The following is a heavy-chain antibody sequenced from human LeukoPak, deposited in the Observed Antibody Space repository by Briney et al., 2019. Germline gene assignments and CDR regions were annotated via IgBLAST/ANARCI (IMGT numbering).Heavy chain of an antibody. CDR1: GFTFNDHY. J-gene: IGHJ6*04. CDR2: TRNKANSYTT. V-gene: IGHV3-72*01. D-gene: IGHD6-13*01. CDR3: ARALGIAAAGTAYYYGMDV. Sequence: GGSLRLSCAASGFTFNDHYMDWVRQAPGKGLEWVGRTRNKANSYTTEYAASVKGRFTISRDDSKNSLYLQMNSLKTEDTAVYYCARALGIAAAGTAYYYGMDVWGKGTTVTVSS.